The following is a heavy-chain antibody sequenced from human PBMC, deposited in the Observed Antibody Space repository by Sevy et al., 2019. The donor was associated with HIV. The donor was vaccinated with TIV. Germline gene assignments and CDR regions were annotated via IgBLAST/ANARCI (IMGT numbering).Heavy chain of an antibody. CDR3: ARGGRYIDVYNRKDAFDI. V-gene: IGHV3-48*03. Sequence: GGSLRLSCAASGFTFSSYEMNWVRQAPGKGLEWVSYISSSGSSIYYADSVKGRFTISRNNAKNSKYLQMNSLRAEDTDVYYCARGGRYIDVYNRKDAFDIWGQGTMVTVSS. J-gene: IGHJ3*02. D-gene: IGHD1-1*01. CDR1: GFTFSSYE. CDR2: ISSSGSSI.